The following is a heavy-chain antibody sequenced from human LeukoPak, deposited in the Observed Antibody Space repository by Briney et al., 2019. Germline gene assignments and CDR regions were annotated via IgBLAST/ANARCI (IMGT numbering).Heavy chain of an antibody. D-gene: IGHD2-15*01. CDR1: GYTFTSYG. CDR2: ISTYNGNT. Sequence: GASVKVSCKVSGYTFTSYGVSWVRQAPRQGLEWMGWISTYNGNTNYAPKLQGRVTVTTDTSTSTAYMELKSLTSDDTAVYYCARDERGSCSGGSCYYFDYWGQGTLVTVSS. J-gene: IGHJ4*02. V-gene: IGHV1-18*04. CDR3: ARDERGSCSGGSCYYFDY.